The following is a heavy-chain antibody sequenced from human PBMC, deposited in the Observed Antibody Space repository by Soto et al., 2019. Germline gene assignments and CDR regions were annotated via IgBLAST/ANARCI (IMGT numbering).Heavy chain of an antibody. D-gene: IGHD5-12*01. CDR3: AKGSAGHSCFAVSAY. Sequence: SSAASGDTLSISAVGGACKNQGKGLEVVSSISASGGSTYYADSVRGRFTISRDNSRNTLYLQMNSLRAEDTAVYYCAKGSAGHSCFAVSAYWGKGPLITVS. CDR2: ISASGGST. V-gene: IGHV3-23*01. J-gene: IGHJ4*02. CDR1: GDTLSISA.